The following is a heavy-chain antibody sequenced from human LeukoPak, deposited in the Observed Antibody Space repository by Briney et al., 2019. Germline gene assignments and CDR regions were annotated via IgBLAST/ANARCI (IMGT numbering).Heavy chain of an antibody. CDR2: IIPIFGTA. D-gene: IGHD2-15*01. CDR1: GGTLSSYA. Sequence: ASVKVSCKASGGTLSSYAISWVRQAPGQGLEWMGGIIPIFGTANYAQKFQGRVTITADESTSTAYMELSSLRSEDTAVYFCARVYCSGGSCYLPFGYWGQGTLVTVSS. J-gene: IGHJ4*02. CDR3: ARVYCSGGSCYLPFGY. V-gene: IGHV1-69*13.